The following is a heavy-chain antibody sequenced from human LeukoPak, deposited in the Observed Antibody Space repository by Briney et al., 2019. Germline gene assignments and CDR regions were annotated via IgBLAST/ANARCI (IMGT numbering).Heavy chain of an antibody. D-gene: IGHD5-24*01. V-gene: IGHV1-69*13. CDR3: ARGFTRRDGYNYFFDY. CDR2: IIPIFGTA. Sequence: GASVKVSCKASGGTFSSYAISWVRQAPGQGLEWMGGIIPIFGTANYAQKFQGRVTITADESTSTAYMELSSLRSEDTAVYYCARGFTRRDGYNYFFDYWGQGTLVTVSS. J-gene: IGHJ4*02. CDR1: GGTFSSYA.